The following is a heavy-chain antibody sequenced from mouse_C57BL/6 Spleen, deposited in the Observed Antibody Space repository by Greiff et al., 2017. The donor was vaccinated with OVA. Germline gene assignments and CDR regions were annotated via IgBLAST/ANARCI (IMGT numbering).Heavy chain of an antibody. CDR3: ARDDGYYLFAY. D-gene: IGHD2-3*01. CDR1: GFTFSDYY. CDR2: INYDGSST. V-gene: IGHV5-16*01. Sequence: DVQLVESEGGLVQPGSSMKLSCTASGFTFSDYYMAWVRQVPEKGLEWVANINYDGSSTYYLDSLKSRFIISRDNAKNILYLQMSSLKSEDTATYYCARDDGYYLFAYWGQGTLVTVSA. J-gene: IGHJ3*01.